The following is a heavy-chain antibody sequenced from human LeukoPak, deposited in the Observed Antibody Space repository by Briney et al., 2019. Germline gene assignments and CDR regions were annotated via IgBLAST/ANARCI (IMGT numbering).Heavy chain of an antibody. CDR2: INPNSGGT. V-gene: IGHV1-2*02. Sequence: GASVKVSCKASGYTFTGYYMHWVRQAPGQGLEWMGWINPNSGGTNYAQKFQGRVTMTRDTSISTAYMELSRLRSDDTAVYYCARAPHIAVADFDYWGQGTLVTVSS. J-gene: IGHJ4*02. CDR3: ARAPHIAVADFDY. D-gene: IGHD6-19*01. CDR1: GYTFTGYY.